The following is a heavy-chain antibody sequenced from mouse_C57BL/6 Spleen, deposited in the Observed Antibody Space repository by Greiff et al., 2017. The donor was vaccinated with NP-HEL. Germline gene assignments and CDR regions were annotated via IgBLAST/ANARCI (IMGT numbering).Heavy chain of an antibody. CDR2: IYPGDGDT. CDR1: GYAFSSSW. V-gene: IGHV1-82*01. D-gene: IGHD3-2*02. J-gene: IGHJ4*01. CDR3: APNSSGYDAMDY. Sequence: QLKQSGPELVKPGASVKISCKASGYAFSSSWMNWVKQRPGKGLEWIGRIYPGDGDTNYNGKFKGKATLTADKSSSTAYMQLSSLTSEDSAVYFCAPNSSGYDAMDYWGQGTSVTVSS.